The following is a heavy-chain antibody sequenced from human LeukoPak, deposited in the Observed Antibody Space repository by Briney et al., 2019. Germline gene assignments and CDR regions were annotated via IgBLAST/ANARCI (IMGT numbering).Heavy chain of an antibody. J-gene: IGHJ5*02. CDR1: GFTFSSYG. Sequence: GGSLRFSCAASGFTFSSYGMHWVRQAPGKGLEWAAVISYDGSDKQYADSVKGRFIISRDNSKNTLYLQMNSLRVEDTAVYYCAKETPLGPSWFGPWGQGTLATVSS. CDR3: AKETPLGPSWFGP. D-gene: IGHD1-26*01. V-gene: IGHV3-30*18. CDR2: ISYDGSDK.